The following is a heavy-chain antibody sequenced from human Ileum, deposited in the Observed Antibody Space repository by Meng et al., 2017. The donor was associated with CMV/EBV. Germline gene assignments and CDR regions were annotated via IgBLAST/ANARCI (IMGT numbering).Heavy chain of an antibody. D-gene: IGHD3-10*01. CDR1: GFTLSDYA. CDR3: AKDHGFYGSGSYFDS. CDR2: ISNGGGSA. J-gene: IGHJ4*02. V-gene: IGHV3-23*01. Sequence: GGSLRLSCTASGFTLSDYAMAWVRQAPGKGLEWVSGISNGGGSAYYADSVKGRFTISRDNSKSTLYLQMSSLRPEDTAVYYCAKDHGFYGSGSYFDSWGQGTLVTVSS.